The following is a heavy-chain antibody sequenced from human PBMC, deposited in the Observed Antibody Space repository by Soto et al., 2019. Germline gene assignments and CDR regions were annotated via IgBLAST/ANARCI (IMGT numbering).Heavy chain of an antibody. J-gene: IGHJ5*02. V-gene: IGHV4-34*01. CDR3: ARGRDCSSTSRYTPSTTNEPLLWFDP. CDR2: INHSGST. D-gene: IGHD2-2*02. CDR1: GGSFSGYY. Sequence: QVQLQQWGAGLLKPSETLSLTCAVYGGSFSGYYWSWIRQPPGKGLEWIGEINHSGSTNYNPSLKSPVTKSVDSSKNQFSLKLSSVTAADTAVYYWARGRDCSSTSRYTPSTTNEPLLWFDPWGQGTLVTVSS.